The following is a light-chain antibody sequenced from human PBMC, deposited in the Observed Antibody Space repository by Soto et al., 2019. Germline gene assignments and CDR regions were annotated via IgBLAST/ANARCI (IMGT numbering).Light chain of an antibody. CDR3: SSWDDNLDAEV. J-gene: IGLJ1*01. CDR1: SSNIGSNT. Sequence: QSVLTQPPSASGTPGQRVTISCSGSSSNIGSNTVNWYQQLPGTAPKLLIYTNDQRPSGVHDRFSGSKSGTSASLAISGLQFEDEADYHCSSWDDNLDAEVFGAGTKVTVL. V-gene: IGLV1-44*01. CDR2: TND.